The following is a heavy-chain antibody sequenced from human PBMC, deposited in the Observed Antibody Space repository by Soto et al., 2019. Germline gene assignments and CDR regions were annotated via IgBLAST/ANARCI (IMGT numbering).Heavy chain of an antibody. J-gene: IGHJ4*02. CDR1: GGSFSGHY. V-gene: IGHV4-34*01. Sequence: PSETLSLTCAVYGGSFSGHYWSWIRQPPGKGLEWIGEINHSGSTNYNPSLKSRVTISVDRSKNQFSLKLSSVTAEDTAVYYCARVPDYRGQGTLVTVSS. CDR2: INHSGST. CDR3: ARVPDY. D-gene: IGHD2-2*01.